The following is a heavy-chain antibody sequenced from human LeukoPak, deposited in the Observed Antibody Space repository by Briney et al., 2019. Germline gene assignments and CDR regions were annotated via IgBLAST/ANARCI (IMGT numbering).Heavy chain of an antibody. V-gene: IGHV3-7*01. CDR2: IKQDESEK. CDR1: GFTFRNYC. Sequence: PGGSLRLSCAASGFTFRNYCMTWVRQVPGKGLEWVASIKQDESEKYFLDSVKGRFTISRDNAKNSLYLQMNSLRAEDTAVYYCAREGEWFGDPSPFDYWGQGTLVTVSS. CDR3: AREGEWFGDPSPFDY. D-gene: IGHD3-10*01. J-gene: IGHJ4*02.